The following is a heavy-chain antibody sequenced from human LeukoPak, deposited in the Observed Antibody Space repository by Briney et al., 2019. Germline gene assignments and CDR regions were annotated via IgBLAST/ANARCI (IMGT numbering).Heavy chain of an antibody. CDR1: GGSFSGYY. CDR2: INHSGST. Sequence: PSETLSLTCAVYGGSFSGYYWSWIRQPPGKGLEWIGEINHSGSTNYNPSLKSRVTISVDTSKNQFSLKLSSVTAADTAVYYCARDPSVATIPDASDIWGQGTMVTVSS. D-gene: IGHD5-12*01. J-gene: IGHJ3*02. CDR3: ARDPSVATIPDASDI. V-gene: IGHV4-34*01.